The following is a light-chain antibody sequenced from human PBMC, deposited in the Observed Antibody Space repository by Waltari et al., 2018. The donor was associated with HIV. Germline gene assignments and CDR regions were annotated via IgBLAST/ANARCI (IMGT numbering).Light chain of an antibody. CDR3: SSYSTAANVV. J-gene: IGLJ2*01. V-gene: IGLV2-14*01. CDR2: EVS. Sequence: QSALTQPASVSGSPGQSITMSCTGTTSDIGGYNFVSWYQQHPGKAPKVIIYEVSNRPSGVSTRFSGSKSGNTASLTISGLRAEDEADYYCSSYSTAANVVFGEGTKLTV. CDR1: TSDIGGYNF.